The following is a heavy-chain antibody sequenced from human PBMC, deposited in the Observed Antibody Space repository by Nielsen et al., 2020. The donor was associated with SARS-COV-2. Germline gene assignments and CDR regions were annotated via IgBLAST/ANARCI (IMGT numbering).Heavy chain of an antibody. D-gene: IGHD3-16*01. CDR3: ARSVRLGEDTNRGRRNNWYFDL. Sequence: ASVKVSCKASGYTFTGYYMHWVRQAPGQGLEWMGWINPNSGGTNYAQKFQGWVTMTRDTSISTAYMELSRLRSDDTAVYYCARSVRLGEDTNRGRRNNWYFDLWGRGTLVTVSS. J-gene: IGHJ2*01. V-gene: IGHV1-2*04. CDR1: GYTFTGYY. CDR2: INPNSGGT.